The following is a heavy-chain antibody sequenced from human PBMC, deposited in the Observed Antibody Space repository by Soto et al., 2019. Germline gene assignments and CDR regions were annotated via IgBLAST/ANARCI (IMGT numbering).Heavy chain of an antibody. CDR1: GGSISSYY. V-gene: IGHV4-59*08. CDR3: ARHGITVGGTSYYYYGIDV. Sequence: QVQLRESGPGLVRPSETLSLTCTVSGGSISSYYWSWVRQPPGKGLEWIGYIYYSGSTNYNPSLKSRVTMSVDTSKNQFSLKLSSVTAADTAVYYCARHGITVGGTSYYYYGIDVWGQGTTVTVSS. D-gene: IGHD6-19*01. CDR2: IYYSGST. J-gene: IGHJ6*02.